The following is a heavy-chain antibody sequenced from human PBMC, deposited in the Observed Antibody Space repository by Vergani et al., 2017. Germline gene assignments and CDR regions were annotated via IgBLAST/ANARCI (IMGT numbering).Heavy chain of an antibody. CDR3: ARGVLDSKYRHNWFGP. J-gene: IGHJ5*02. V-gene: IGHV1-8*01. CDR2: MNPKSGNT. D-gene: IGHD3/OR15-3a*01. CDR1: GYNFTSFD. Sequence: QEQLVQSGAEVRKPGASVKVSCKASGYNFTSFDINWVRLATGEGLGWMGWMNPKSGNTAYAAKFQGRITMTRDSSTDTAYMEMKSLRSEDTAIYFCARGVLDSKYRHNWFGPWGQGTVVTVSS.